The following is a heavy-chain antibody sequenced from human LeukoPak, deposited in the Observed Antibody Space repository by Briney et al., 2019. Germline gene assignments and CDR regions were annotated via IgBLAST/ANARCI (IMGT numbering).Heavy chain of an antibody. D-gene: IGHD6-6*01. CDR3: AREDSSSSFGYYYYGMDV. CDR1: GFTFSSYD. Sequence: GGSLRLSCAASGFTFSSYDMHWVRQATGKGLEWVSAIGTAGDTYYPGSVKGRFTISRENAKNSLYLQMNSLRAEDTAVYYCAREDSSSSFGYYYYGMDVWGQGTTVTVSS. V-gene: IGHV3-13*01. J-gene: IGHJ6*02. CDR2: IGTAGDT.